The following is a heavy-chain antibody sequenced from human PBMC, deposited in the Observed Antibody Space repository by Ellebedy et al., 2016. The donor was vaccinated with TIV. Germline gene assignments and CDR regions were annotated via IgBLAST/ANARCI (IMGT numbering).Heavy chain of an antibody. CDR2: ISYHGSHK. CDR1: GFAFSSYG. J-gene: IGHJ4*02. V-gene: IGHV3-30*03. Sequence: GESLKISCAASGFAFSSYGMHWVRQAPGKGLEWVAVISYHGSHKYYADSVKGRFTISRDNSKNSLYLQMNSLRAEDTAVYYCARDGGPIAAAADDWGQGTLVTVSS. D-gene: IGHD6-13*01. CDR3: ARDGGPIAAAADD.